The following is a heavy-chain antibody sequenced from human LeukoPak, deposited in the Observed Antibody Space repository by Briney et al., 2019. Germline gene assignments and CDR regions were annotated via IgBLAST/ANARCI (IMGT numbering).Heavy chain of an antibody. CDR3: AVRRGLYY. J-gene: IGHJ4*02. Sequence: PGRSLRLSRAPSGFTFSSYSMNWVRQAPGKGLEWVSSISSSSSYIYYADSVKGRFTISRDNAKNSPYLQINSLRAEDTAVYCCAVRRGLYYWGQGTLVTVSS. CDR2: ISSSSSYI. CDR1: GFTFSSYS. V-gene: IGHV3-21*01.